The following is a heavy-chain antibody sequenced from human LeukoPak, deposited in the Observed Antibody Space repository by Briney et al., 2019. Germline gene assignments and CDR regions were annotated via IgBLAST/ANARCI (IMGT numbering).Heavy chain of an antibody. CDR3: AKEGGKQWLVYYYYGMDV. Sequence: GSLRLSCAASGFTFSSYGMHWVRQAPGKGLEWVAVISYDGSNKYYADSVKGRFTISRDNSKNTLYLQMNGLRAEDTAVYYCAKEGGKQWLVYYYYGMDVWGQGTTDTVSS. CDR1: GFTFSSYG. V-gene: IGHV3-30*18. D-gene: IGHD6-19*01. CDR2: ISYDGSNK. J-gene: IGHJ6*02.